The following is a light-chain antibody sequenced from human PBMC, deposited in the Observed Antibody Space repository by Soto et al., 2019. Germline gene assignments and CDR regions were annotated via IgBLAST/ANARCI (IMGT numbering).Light chain of an antibody. J-gene: IGKJ5*01. CDR1: QSVTSSY. CDR3: QQRSSWPIT. V-gene: IGKV3D-20*02. CDR2: DAS. Sequence: EIVLTQSPGTLSLSPVERATLSFRASQSVTSSYLAWYQQKPGQAPRLLISDASNRATGIPARFSGSGSGTDFTLTISSLEPEDFAVYYCQQRSSWPITFGQGTRLEIK.